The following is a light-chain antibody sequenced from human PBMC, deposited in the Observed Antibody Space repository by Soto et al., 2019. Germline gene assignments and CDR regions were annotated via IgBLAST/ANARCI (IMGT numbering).Light chain of an antibody. CDR1: HSVTSNS. CDR3: QQYSSSLWT. V-gene: IGKV3-20*01. J-gene: IGKJ1*01. CDR2: ATS. Sequence: EIVLTQSPDTLSLSPGERATLSCRSSHSVTSNSLAWYQQKVGQAPRLLIDATSNRATGIPDRFSGSGSGTDSTLTISRLETEDFAVYYCQQYSSSLWTFGQGPKVEI.